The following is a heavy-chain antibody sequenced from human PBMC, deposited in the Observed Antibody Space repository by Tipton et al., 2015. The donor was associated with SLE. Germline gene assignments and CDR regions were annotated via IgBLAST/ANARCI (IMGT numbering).Heavy chain of an antibody. J-gene: IGHJ6*02. CDR1: GGSMTSTRYY. CDR3: ATSDFYGSGQGLDV. V-gene: IGHV4-39*07. Sequence: TLSLTCAVSGGSMTSTRYYWGWIRQSPGKGLEWIGSLYHRGRTYYNPSLKSRLTISVDTSTNQFSLKLSSVTAADTAVYYCATSDFYGSGQGLDVWGQGTTVTVSS. CDR2: LYHRGRT. D-gene: IGHD3-10*01.